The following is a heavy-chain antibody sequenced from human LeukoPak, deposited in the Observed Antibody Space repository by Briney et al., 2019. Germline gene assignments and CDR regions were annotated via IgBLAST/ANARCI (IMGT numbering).Heavy chain of an antibody. D-gene: IGHD4-23*01. CDR2: ISSSGSTI. J-gene: IGHJ4*02. Sequence: GGSLRLSCAASGFTFSSYEMNWVRQAPGKGLEGVSYISSSGSTIYYADSVKGRFTISRGNAKNSLYLQMNSLRAEDTAVYYCARDRYGGNPYYFDYWGQGTLVTVSS. V-gene: IGHV3-48*03. CDR1: GFTFSSYE. CDR3: ARDRYGGNPYYFDY.